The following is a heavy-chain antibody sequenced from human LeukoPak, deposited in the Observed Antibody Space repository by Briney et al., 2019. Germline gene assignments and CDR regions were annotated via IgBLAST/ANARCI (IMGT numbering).Heavy chain of an antibody. J-gene: IGHJ4*02. CDR1: GYTFTSYD. Sequence: ASVKVSCKASGYTFTSYDINWVRQATGQGLEWMGWMNPNSGNTGYAQKFQGRVTITRNTSMSTAYMELSSLRSEDTAVYYCARAGGPAVTTYYFDYWGQGTLVTVSS. V-gene: IGHV1-8*03. CDR3: ARAGGPAVTTYYFDY. CDR2: MNPNSGNT. D-gene: IGHD4-17*01.